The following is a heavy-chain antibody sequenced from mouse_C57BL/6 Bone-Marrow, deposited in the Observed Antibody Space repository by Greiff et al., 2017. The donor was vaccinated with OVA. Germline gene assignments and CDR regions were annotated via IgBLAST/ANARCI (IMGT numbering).Heavy chain of an antibody. CDR3: ARHGLGPFDY. V-gene: IGHV5-6*01. CDR1: GFTFSSYG. Sequence: EVKVVESGGDLVKPGGSLKLSCAASGFTFSSYGMSWVRQTPDKRLEWVATISSGGSSTYYPDSVTGRFTISRVNAKNTLYLQMSSLKSEDTAMYYCARHGLGPFDYWGQGTTLTVSS. D-gene: IGHD4-1*01. CDR2: ISSGGSST. J-gene: IGHJ2*01.